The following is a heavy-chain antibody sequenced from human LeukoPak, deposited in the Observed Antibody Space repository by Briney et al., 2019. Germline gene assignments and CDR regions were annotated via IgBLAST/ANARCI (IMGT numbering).Heavy chain of an antibody. CDR2: IYYSGST. V-gene: IGHV4-39*01. D-gene: IGHD3-16*01. J-gene: IGHJ5*02. CDR3: ARHHSGGGLDP. CDR1: GGSLSSSSYY. Sequence: PSETLSLTCTVSGGSLSSSSYYWGWIRQPPGKGLEWIGSIYYSGSTYYNPSLKSRVTISVDTSKNQFSLKLSSVTAADTAVYYCARHHSGGGLDPWGQGTLVTVSS.